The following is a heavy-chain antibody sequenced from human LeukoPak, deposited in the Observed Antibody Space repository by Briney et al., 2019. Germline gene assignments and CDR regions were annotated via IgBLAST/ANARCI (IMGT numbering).Heavy chain of an antibody. CDR1: GGSISSNN. Sequence: SETLSLTCTVSGGSISSNNWSWIRQPPGKGLEWIGFMYYSGSTNYNPSLKGRVTISLDTSQNQFSLKLGSVTAADTAVYYCARVTNIRMGVGYNYYYYMDVWGKGTTVTVSS. J-gene: IGHJ6*03. V-gene: IGHV4-59*01. D-gene: IGHD2-8*01. CDR3: ARVTNIRMGVGYNYYYYMDV. CDR2: MYYSGST.